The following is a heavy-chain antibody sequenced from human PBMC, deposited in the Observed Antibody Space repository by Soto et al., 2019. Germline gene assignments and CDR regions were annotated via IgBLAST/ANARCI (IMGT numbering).Heavy chain of an antibody. CDR3: ARRSIRNYYDSSGYYGWFDP. V-gene: IGHV5-10-1*03. D-gene: IGHD3-22*01. CDR2: IDPSDSYT. J-gene: IGHJ5*02. Sequence: EVQLVQSGAEVKKPGESLRISCKGSGYSFTSYWISWVRQMPGKGLEWMGRIDPSDSYTNYSPSFQGHVTISADKSISTAYLQWSSLKASDTAMYYCARRSIRNYYDSSGYYGWFDPWGQGTLVTVSS. CDR1: GYSFTSYW.